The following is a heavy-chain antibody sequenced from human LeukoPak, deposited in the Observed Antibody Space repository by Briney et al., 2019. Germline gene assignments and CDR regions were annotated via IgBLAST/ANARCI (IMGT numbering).Heavy chain of an antibody. D-gene: IGHD7-27*01. CDR3: ARGPPNWGMVGY. CDR1: GYTFTGFD. J-gene: IGHJ4*02. CDR2: MKSNNGHT. Sequence: ASVEVSCKASGYTFTGFDFNWVRQATGQGLEWMGWMKSNNGHTGYAQKFQGRVTMTRDTSISTAYMELSSLTFEDTAVYYCARGPPNWGMVGYWGQGTLVTVSS. V-gene: IGHV1-8*01.